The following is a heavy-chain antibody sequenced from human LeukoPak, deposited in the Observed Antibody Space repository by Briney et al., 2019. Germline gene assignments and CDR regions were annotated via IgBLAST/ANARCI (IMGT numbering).Heavy chain of an antibody. CDR2: ISGSGGST. CDR1: GFTFSSYA. CDR3: ARDLAWGGY. D-gene: IGHD7-27*01. J-gene: IGHJ4*02. Sequence: PGGSLRLSCAASGFTFSSYAMSWVRQAPGKGLEWVSAISGSGGSTYYADSVKGRFTISRDNAKNSLYLQMNSLRAEDTAVYYCARDLAWGGYWGQGTLVTVSS. V-gene: IGHV3-23*01.